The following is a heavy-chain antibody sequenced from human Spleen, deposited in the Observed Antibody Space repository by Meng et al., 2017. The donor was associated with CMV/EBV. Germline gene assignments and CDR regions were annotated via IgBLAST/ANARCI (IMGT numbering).Heavy chain of an antibody. CDR3: ARGFGDYEVYYFDP. D-gene: IGHD3-22*01. Sequence: ASVKVSCKASGYTFTTYGISWVRQAPGQGPEWMGWISAYYGSTRYAHNMQGRVTMTRDTSTSTAYMELRSLRSDDTAVYYCARGFGDYEVYYFDPWGQGTLVTVSS. V-gene: IGHV1-18*01. CDR2: ISAYYGST. J-gene: IGHJ5*02. CDR1: GYTFTTYG.